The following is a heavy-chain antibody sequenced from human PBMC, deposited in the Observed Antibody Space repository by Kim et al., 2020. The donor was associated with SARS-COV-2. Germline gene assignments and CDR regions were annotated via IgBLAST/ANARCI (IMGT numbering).Heavy chain of an antibody. CDR3: ARDWPRLELYYD. Sequence: YYADSVKGRFTISRDNAKNSLYLQMNSLRAEDTAMYYCARDWPRLELYYDWGQGTLVTVSS. V-gene: IGHV3-48*04. D-gene: IGHD1-7*01. J-gene: IGHJ4*02.